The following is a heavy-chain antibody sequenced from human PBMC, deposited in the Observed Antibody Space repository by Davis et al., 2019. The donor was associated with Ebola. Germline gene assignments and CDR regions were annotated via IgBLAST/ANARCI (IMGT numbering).Heavy chain of an antibody. J-gene: IGHJ4*02. D-gene: IGHD1-26*01. V-gene: IGHV3-30-3*01. CDR2: ISYDGNKE. CDR1: GFTFSGSA. CDR3: ASRTYSGSSPPV. Sequence: PGGSLRLSCAASGFTFSGSAMHWVRQAPGKGLEWVASISYDGNKEYYADSGRGRFTISRDNAKNSLYLQMNSLRAEDTAVYYCASRTYSGSSPPVWGQGTLVTVSS.